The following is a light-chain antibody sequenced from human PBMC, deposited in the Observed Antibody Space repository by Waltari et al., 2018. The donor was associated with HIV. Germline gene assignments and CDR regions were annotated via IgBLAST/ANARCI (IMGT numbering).Light chain of an antibody. CDR3: CSYAGSYTVV. CDR2: EGS. J-gene: IGLJ2*01. V-gene: IGLV2-23*01. Sequence: QSALTQPASVSGSPGQSITISCTGTSSDVGSYNLVSWYQHHPSKAPQLMIYEGSKRPSGVSNRCSGSKSGNAASLTISGLQAEDEADYYCCSYAGSYTVVFGGGTKLTVL. CDR1: SSDVGSYNL.